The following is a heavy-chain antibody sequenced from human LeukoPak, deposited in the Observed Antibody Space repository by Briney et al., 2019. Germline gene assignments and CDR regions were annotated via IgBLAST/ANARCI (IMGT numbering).Heavy chain of an antibody. CDR3: ARERYDLLTAYFFDY. D-gene: IGHD3-9*01. J-gene: IGHJ4*02. V-gene: IGHV3-23*01. CDR2: ISGSGGST. CDR1: GFTFSSYA. Sequence: GGSLRLSCAASGFTFSSYAINWVRQAPGKGLEWVSAISGSGGSTYYADSVKGRFTISRDNSKNTLYLQMNSLRAEDTAVYYCARERYDLLTAYFFDYWGQGTLVTASS.